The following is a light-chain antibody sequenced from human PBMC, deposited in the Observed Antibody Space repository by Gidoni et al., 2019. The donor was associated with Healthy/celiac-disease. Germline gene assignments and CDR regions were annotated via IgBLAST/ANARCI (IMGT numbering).Light chain of an antibody. V-gene: IGKV1-39*01. CDR2: AAS. Sequence: DIQMTQSPSSLSASVGDRVTITCRASQSISSYLNWYQQKPGKAPKLLIYAASSLQSGVPSRFSGSGSGTDFTLTISSQQPEDFATYYCQQSYSTPQDFGQGTRLEIK. CDR1: QSISSY. J-gene: IGKJ5*01. CDR3: QQSYSTPQD.